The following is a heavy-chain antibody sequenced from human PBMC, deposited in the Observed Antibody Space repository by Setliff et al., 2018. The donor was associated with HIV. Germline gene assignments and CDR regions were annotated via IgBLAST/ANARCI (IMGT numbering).Heavy chain of an antibody. J-gene: IGHJ5*02. V-gene: IGHV4-61*02. CDR1: GGSISSGSYY. CDR3: ARDICTSTSCPSGWFDP. Sequence: SETLALTCTVSGGSISSGSYYWSWIRQPAGKGLEWIGRIYTSGSTNYNPSLKSRVSISVDTSNNQFSLKLSSVTAADTAMYYCARDICTSTSCPSGWFDPWGQGTLVTVS. CDR2: IYTSGST. D-gene: IGHD2-2*01.